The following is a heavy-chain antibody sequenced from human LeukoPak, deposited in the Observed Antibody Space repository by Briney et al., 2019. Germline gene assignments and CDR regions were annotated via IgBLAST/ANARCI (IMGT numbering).Heavy chain of an antibody. CDR2: SRGSGGIT. V-gene: IGHV3-23*01. CDR1: GFTFSTHA. D-gene: IGHD4-17*01. CDR3: AKGYADYGADAFDI. Sequence: GGSLRLSCAPSGFTFSTHAMSWVRQAPGKGLEWVSTSRGSGGITYYADSVKGRFTISRDQSKNTLYLQMNSLRVEDTAVYYCAKGYADYGADAFDIWGQGTLVTVSS. J-gene: IGHJ3*02.